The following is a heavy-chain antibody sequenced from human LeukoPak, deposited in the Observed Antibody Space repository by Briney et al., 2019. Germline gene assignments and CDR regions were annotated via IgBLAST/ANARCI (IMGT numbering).Heavy chain of an antibody. CDR2: IYTSGST. CDR1: GGSISSYY. J-gene: IGHJ4*02. V-gene: IGHV4-4*07. CDR3: ARDRYYYDSSGYYLFDY. Sequence: PSETLSLTCTVSGGSISSYYWSWIRQPAGKGLEWIGRIYTSGSTDYNPSLKSRVTMSVDTSKNQFSLKLSSVTAADTAVYYCARDRYYYDSSGYYLFDYWGQGTLVTVSS. D-gene: IGHD3-22*01.